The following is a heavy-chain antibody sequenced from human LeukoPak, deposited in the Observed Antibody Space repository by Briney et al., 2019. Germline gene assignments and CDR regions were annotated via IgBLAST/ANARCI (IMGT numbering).Heavy chain of an antibody. CDR2: IKQDGSEK. CDR3: ASLAGPYYYGSGDAFDI. J-gene: IGHJ3*02. D-gene: IGHD3-10*01. CDR1: GFTFSSYW. V-gene: IGHV3-7*01. Sequence: GGSLRLSCAASGFTFSSYWMSWVRQAPGKGLEWVANIKQDGSEKYYVDSVKGRFTISRDNAKNSLYLQMNSLRAEDTAVYYCASLAGPYYYGSGDAFDIWGQGTMVTVSS.